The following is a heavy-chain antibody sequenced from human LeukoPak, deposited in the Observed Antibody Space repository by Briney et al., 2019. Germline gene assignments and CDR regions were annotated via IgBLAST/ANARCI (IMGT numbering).Heavy chain of an antibody. CDR1: GFTFSDYG. D-gene: IGHD6-13*01. V-gene: IGHV3-33*06. J-gene: IGHJ4*02. CDR2: IWDDGSNK. CDR3: AKAPRYSSSWYTPLYYFDY. Sequence: GGSLRLSCAASGFTFSDYGMHWVRQAPGKGLEWVAVIWDDGSNKYYADSVKGRFTISRDNSKNTLYLEMNSLRAEDTAVYYCAKAPRYSSSWYTPLYYFDYWGQGTLVTVSS.